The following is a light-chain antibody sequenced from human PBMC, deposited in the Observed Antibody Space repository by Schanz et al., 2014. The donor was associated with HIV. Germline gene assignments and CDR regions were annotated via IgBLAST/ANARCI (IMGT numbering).Light chain of an antibody. CDR3: CSYAGNNYYV. J-gene: IGLJ1*01. Sequence: QSVLTQPASVSGSPGQSITISCTGTSSDVGGYNYVSWYQQHPGKAPKLMIYDVSNRPSGVSSRFSGSKSGNTASLTISGLQAEDEADYYCCSYAGNNYYVFGTGTKLTVL. V-gene: IGLV2-14*03. CDR1: SSDVGGYNY. CDR2: DVS.